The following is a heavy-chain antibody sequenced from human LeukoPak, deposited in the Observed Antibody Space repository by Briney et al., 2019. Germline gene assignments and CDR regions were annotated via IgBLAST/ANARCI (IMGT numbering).Heavy chain of an antibody. CDR3: ASRYSSGWWHY. D-gene: IGHD6-19*01. Sequence: SETLSLTCAVYGGSFSGYYWSWICQPPGKGLEWIGEINHSGSTNYNPSLKSRVTISVDTSKNQFSLKLSSVTAADTAVYYCASRYSSGWWHYWGRGTLVTVSS. J-gene: IGHJ4*02. CDR1: GGSFSGYY. CDR2: INHSGST. V-gene: IGHV4-34*01.